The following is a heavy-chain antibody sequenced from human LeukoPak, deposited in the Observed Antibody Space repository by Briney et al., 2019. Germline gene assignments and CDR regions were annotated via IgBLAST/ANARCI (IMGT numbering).Heavy chain of an antibody. CDR3: AKGANNCGYFDY. J-gene: IGHJ4*01. CDR1: GFTFDDYA. V-gene: IGHV3-9*03. CDR2: ISWNSGSI. Sequence: GGSLRLSCAASGFTFDDYAMHWVRQAPGKGLEWVSGISWNSGSIGYADSVKGRFTISRDNAKNSLYLQMNSLRAEDMALYYCAKGANNCGYFDYCCHGTLVTGSS. D-gene: IGHD1-20*01.